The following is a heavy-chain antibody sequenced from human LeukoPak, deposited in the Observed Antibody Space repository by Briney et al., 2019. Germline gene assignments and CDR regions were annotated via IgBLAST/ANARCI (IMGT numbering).Heavy chain of an antibody. CDR1: GYTFTGYY. Sequence: ASVKVSCKASGYTFTGYYMHWVRQAPGQGLEWMGWINPNSGGTSYAQKFQGRVTMTRDTSISTAYMELSRLRSDDTAVYYCARLPAAIFAFDYWGQGTLVTVSS. V-gene: IGHV1-2*02. CDR2: INPNSGGT. J-gene: IGHJ4*02. CDR3: ARLPAAIFAFDY. D-gene: IGHD2-2*01.